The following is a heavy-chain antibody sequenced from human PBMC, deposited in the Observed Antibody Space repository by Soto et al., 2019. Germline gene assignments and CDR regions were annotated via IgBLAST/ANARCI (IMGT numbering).Heavy chain of an antibody. J-gene: IGHJ6*02. CDR2: IIPIFGTA. V-gene: IGHV1-69*13. Sequence: SVKVSCKASGGTFSSYAISWVRQAPGQGLEWMGGIIPIFGTANYAQKFQGRVTITADESTSTAYMELSSLRSEDTAVYYCARIFFLGGAGLLWLGDVPHYYYSGMDVWGQGPTVPVSS. CDR3: ARIFFLGGAGLLWLGDVPHYYYSGMDV. CDR1: GGTFSSYA. D-gene: IGHD3-10*01.